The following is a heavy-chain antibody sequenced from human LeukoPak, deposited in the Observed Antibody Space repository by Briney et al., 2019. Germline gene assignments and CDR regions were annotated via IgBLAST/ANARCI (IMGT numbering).Heavy chain of an antibody. Sequence: GESLRISCKGSGYNFTNYWIGWVRQMPGKGLEWMGIVYPGDSDTRYSPSFQGQVIISADKSINTAYLQWSSLKASDTAIFYCARLSSHTSGYYYPREYFQHWGQGTLVTVSS. CDR1: GYNFTNYW. D-gene: IGHD3-22*01. CDR3: ARLSSHTSGYYYPREYFQH. V-gene: IGHV5-51*01. CDR2: VYPGDSDT. J-gene: IGHJ1*01.